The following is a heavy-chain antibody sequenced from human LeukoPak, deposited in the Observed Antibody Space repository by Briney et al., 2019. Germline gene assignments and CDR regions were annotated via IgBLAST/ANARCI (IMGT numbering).Heavy chain of an antibody. CDR1: GDSISSGDYS. V-gene: IGHV4-30-2*01. Sequence: SETLSLTCAVSGDSISSGDYSWSWIRQPSGKGLEWIGYIHSSGSTDYNPSFKSRVVVSVDTSKNQFSLKLYSVTAADTAVYYCARHGLKLVGASTIYFDNWGQGTLVTVSS. J-gene: IGHJ4*02. CDR2: IHSSGST. CDR3: ARHGLKLVGASTIYFDN. D-gene: IGHD1-26*01.